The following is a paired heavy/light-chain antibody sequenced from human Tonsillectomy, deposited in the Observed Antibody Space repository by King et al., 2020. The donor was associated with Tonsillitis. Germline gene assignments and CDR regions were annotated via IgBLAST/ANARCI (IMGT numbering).Heavy chain of an antibody. CDR3: ARGASGYYTWWDY. D-gene: IGHD3-3*01. CDR2: IFPSDSDT. CDR1: GYSFSSYW. J-gene: IGHJ4*02. Sequence: EVQLVQSGAEVKKPGESLKISCKSSGYSFSSYWIGWVRQMPGKGLEWMGIIFPSDSDTRYSPSFQGQVTISADKSIGTASLQWSSLKASDTAIYYCARGASGYYTWWDYWGQGTLVTVSS. V-gene: IGHV5-51*03.
Light chain of an antibody. J-gene: IGKJ4*01. CDR2: GAS. V-gene: IGKV3-15*01. Sequence: EIVMTQSPATLSVSPGERATLSCRASQSVSNNLAWYQQKPGQAPRLLIYGASTVATGIPARFSGSGSGTEFTLTISTLQSEDFAVYYCQQYLYWPLTFGGGTKVEIK. CDR3: QQYLYWPLT. CDR1: QSVSNN.